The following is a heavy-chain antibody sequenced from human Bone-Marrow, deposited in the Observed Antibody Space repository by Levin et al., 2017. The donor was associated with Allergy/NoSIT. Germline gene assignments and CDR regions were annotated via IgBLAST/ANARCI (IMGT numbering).Heavy chain of an antibody. V-gene: IGHV3-33*01. CDR3: ARVRGDGDYIFDY. CDR2: IWNDGSNK. Sequence: GESLKISCAASGFTFSNYGMHWVRQAPGKGLEWVAVIWNDGSNKYYADSVKGRFTISRDNSKNPLYLQMNSLRAEDTAVYYCARVRGDGDYIFDYWGQGALVTVSS. D-gene: IGHD4-17*01. CDR1: GFTFSNYG. J-gene: IGHJ4*02.